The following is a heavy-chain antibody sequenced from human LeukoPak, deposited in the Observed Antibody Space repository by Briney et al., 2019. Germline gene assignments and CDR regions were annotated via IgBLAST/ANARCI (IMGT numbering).Heavy chain of an antibody. CDR3: AKDWRDYGDYHAFDM. V-gene: IGHV3-23*01. CDR1: GFTLSGYA. D-gene: IGHD4-17*01. CDR2: FDGDGRNT. J-gene: IGHJ3*02. Sequence: GGSLRLSCAASGFTLSGYAMTWVRQAPGKGLEWVSAFDGDGRNTHHADSVKGWFTISRDNSKNTLYLQMSSLRAEDTAIYYCAKDWRDYGDYHAFDMWGQGTMVTVSS.